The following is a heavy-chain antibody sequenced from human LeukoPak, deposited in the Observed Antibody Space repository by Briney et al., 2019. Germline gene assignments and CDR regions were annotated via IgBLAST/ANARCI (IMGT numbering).Heavy chain of an antibody. D-gene: IGHD4-11*01. CDR1: GFTFSSYW. J-gene: IGHJ6*03. CDR3: TRVEETATTAAIIRKYSYYYYYMDV. V-gene: IGHV3-7*01. CDR2: IKQDGSEK. Sequence: GGSLRLSCAASGFTFSSYWMSWVRQAPGKGLEWVANIKQDGSEKHYVDSVKGRFTISRDNAKNSLYLQMSSLRAEDTAVYYCTRVEETATTAAIIRKYSYYYYYMDVWGKGDTVTVSS.